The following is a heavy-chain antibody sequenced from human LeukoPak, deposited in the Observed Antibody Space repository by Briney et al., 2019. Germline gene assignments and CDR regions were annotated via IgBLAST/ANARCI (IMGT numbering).Heavy chain of an antibody. J-gene: IGHJ3*01. D-gene: IGHD2-2*01. CDR1: GFTFSSYA. V-gene: IGHV3-7*01. Sequence: GGSLRLSCAASGFTFSSYAMSWVRQAPGKGLEWVANIKDDGSQKNYVDSVKGRFTISRDNAKNSLSLQVNSLRDEDTALYYCARDIPGAASAFDVWGQGTLVTVSS. CDR3: ARDIPGAASAFDV. CDR2: IKDDGSQK.